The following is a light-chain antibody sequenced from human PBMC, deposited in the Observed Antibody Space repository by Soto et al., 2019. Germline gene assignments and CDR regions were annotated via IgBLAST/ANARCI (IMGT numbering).Light chain of an antibody. CDR2: DAS. J-gene: IGKJ1*01. CDR1: QSVSSY. V-gene: IGKV3-11*01. CDR3: QQRSNWTRT. Sequence: EIVLTQSPATLSLSPGERATLSCRASQSVSSYLAWYQQKPGQAPRLLIYDASNSATGIPARFSGSGSGTDFTLTISSLEPEDFEVYYCQQRSNWTRTLGQGTKVEIK.